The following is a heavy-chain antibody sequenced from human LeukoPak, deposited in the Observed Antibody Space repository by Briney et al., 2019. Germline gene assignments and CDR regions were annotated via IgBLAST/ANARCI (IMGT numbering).Heavy chain of an antibody. CDR3: ARDPPGKGALDF. CDR2: IYYSGTT. CDR1: GGSLDSFY. J-gene: IGHJ4*02. V-gene: IGHV4-59*01. D-gene: IGHD3-16*01. Sequence: PSETLSLTCTVSGGSLDSFYWSWIRQPPGKGLEYIGYIYYSGTTNYGPSLKGRVTISVDMSKNQFSLKLISVTAADTAVYYCARDPPGKGALDFWGQGTLVTVSS.